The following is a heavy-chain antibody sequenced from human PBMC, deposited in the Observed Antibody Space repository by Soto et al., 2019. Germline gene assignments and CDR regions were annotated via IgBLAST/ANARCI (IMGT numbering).Heavy chain of an antibody. D-gene: IGHD1-26*01. CDR3: ARAGTWEGDF. Sequence: QMQLVQSGAEVKKPGSSVKVSCTVSGGTFNSYAINWVRQAPGQGLEWMGGILPIFGTPDYAQKFQGRVTIIADESTSTAYMELSSLTSEDTAIYYCARAGTWEGDFWGQGTLVTVSS. CDR2: ILPIFGTP. J-gene: IGHJ4*02. CDR1: GGTFNSYA. V-gene: IGHV1-69*01.